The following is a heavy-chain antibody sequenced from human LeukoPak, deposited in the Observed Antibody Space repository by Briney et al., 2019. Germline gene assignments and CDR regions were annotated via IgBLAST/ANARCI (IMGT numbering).Heavy chain of an antibody. CDR1: GFTFDDYA. D-gene: IGHD2-15*01. J-gene: IGHJ4*02. V-gene: IGHV3-9*01. Sequence: KTGGSLRLSCAASGFTFDDYAMHWVRQAPGKGLEWVSGISWNSGSIGYADSVKGRFTISRDNAKNSLYLQMNSLRAEDTAVYYCARDGWSVQHPHGYWGQGTLVTVSS. CDR2: ISWNSGSI. CDR3: ARDGWSVQHPHGY.